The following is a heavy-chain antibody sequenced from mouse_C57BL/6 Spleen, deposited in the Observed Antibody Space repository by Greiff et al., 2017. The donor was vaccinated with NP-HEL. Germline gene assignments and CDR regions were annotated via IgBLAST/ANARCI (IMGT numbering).Heavy chain of an antibody. CDR1: GYTFTDYN. J-gene: IGHJ2*01. D-gene: IGHD2-2*01. V-gene: IGHV1-22*01. CDR3: ARRRLEGYFDY. CDR2: INPNNGGT. Sequence: EVQLVESGPELVKPGASVKMSCKASGYTFTDYNMHWVKQSHGKSLEWIGYINPNNGGTSYNQKFKGKATLTVNKSSSTAYMELRSLTSEDSAVYYCARRRLEGYFDYWGQGTTLTVSS.